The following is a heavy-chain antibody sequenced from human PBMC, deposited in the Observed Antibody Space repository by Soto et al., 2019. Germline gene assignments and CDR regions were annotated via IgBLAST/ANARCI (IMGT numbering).Heavy chain of an antibody. D-gene: IGHD3-10*01. J-gene: IGHJ6*02. CDR3: ARGGSIWFGELLPRYYYYGMDV. CDR1: GFTFSSYA. V-gene: IGHV3-30-3*01. CDR2: ISYDGSNK. Sequence: GGSLRLSCAASGFTFSSYAMRWVRQAPGKGLEWVAVISYDGSNKYYAGSVKGRFTISRDNSKNTLYLQMNSLRAEDTAVYYCARGGSIWFGELLPRYYYYGMDVWGQGTTVTVSS.